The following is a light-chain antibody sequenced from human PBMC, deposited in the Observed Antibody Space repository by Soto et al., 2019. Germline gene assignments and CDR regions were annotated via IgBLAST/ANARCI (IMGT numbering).Light chain of an antibody. Sequence: QSALTQPPSASGSPGQSVTISCTGTSSDVGGYNYVSWYQQHPGKAPKLMIYAVNKRPSGVPDRFAGSKSGNTASLTVSGLQAEDEADYYCAAWDDSLNGWVFRGATKLTVL. CDR1: SSDVGGYNY. V-gene: IGLV2-8*01. CDR3: AAWDDSLNGWV. J-gene: IGLJ3*02. CDR2: AVN.